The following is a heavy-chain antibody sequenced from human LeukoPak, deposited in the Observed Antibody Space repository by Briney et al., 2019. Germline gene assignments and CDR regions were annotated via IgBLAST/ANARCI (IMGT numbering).Heavy chain of an antibody. D-gene: IGHD3-16*01. V-gene: IGHV3-21*01. J-gene: IGHJ4*02. CDR1: GFTFSSYW. Sequence: GGSLRLSCAASGFTFSSYWMHWVRQAPGRGLEWVSSISSDSNYIYYEDSLKGRFTISRDNARNSLYLQMNSLRAEDTAVYYCARDFMGVSTAWGQGTLVTVSS. CDR3: ARDFMGVSTA. CDR2: ISSDSNYI.